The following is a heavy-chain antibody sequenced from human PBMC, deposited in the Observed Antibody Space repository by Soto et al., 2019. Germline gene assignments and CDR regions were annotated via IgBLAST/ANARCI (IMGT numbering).Heavy chain of an antibody. V-gene: IGHV1-18*01. J-gene: IGHJ6*03. Sequence: GASVKVSCKASGYTFTSYGISWVRQAPGQGLEWMGRISANNGNTNYAQKLQGRVTITTDTSTSTAYMELSSLRSEDTAVYYCARGFSSYYMDVWGKGTTVTVSS. D-gene: IGHD6-6*01. CDR1: GYTFTSYG. CDR3: ARGFSSYYMDV. CDR2: ISANNGNT.